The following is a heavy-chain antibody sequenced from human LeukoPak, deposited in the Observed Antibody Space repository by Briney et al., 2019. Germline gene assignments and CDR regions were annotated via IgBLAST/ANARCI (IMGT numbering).Heavy chain of an antibody. J-gene: IGHJ6*03. CDR1: GFTLSSYS. Sequence: GGSLRLSCAASGFTLSSYSMNWVRQAPGKGLEWVSSISSSSTYIYYADSVKGRFTISRDNAKNSLYLQMNSLRAEDTAVYYCARDRSYDFWSGLYYYYYYMDVWGKGTTVTVSS. CDR2: ISSSSTYI. CDR3: ARDRSYDFWSGLYYYYYYMDV. D-gene: IGHD3-3*01. V-gene: IGHV3-21*01.